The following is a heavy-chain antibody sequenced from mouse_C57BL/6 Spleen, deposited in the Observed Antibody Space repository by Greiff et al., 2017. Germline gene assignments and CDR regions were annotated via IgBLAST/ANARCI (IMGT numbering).Heavy chain of an antibody. Sequence: EVKLEESGGGLVQPGGSMKLSCVASGFTFTNYWMNWVRQSPEKGLEWVAQLRLKSDNYATDYAESVKGRFTSSRDDSKSSVYLQMTHLSAEDTGSYYGTGRGYYLDDWGQGTTLTVSS. J-gene: IGHJ2*01. CDR1: GFTFTNYW. CDR2: LRLKSDNYAT. CDR3: TGRGYYLDD. V-gene: IGHV6-3*01.